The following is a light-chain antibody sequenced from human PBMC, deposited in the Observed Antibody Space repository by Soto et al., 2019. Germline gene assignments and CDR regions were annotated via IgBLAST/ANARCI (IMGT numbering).Light chain of an antibody. J-gene: IGKJ2*01. V-gene: IGKV1-5*03. Sequence: DIPMTQSPSTLSASVGDRVTITCRASQSISSWLAWYQQKPGKAPNLLIYKASSLESGVPSRCSGSGSGTEFTLTISSLQPDDFATYYSQQYNSYFGQGTKLEIK. CDR1: QSISSW. CDR3: QQYNSY. CDR2: KAS.